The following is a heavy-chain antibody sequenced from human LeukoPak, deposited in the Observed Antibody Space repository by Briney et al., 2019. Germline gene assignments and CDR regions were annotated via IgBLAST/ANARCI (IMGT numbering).Heavy chain of an antibody. D-gene: IGHD2-15*01. CDR2: INHSGST. CDR1: GGSFSGYY. V-gene: IGHV4-34*01. J-gene: IGHJ6*02. Sequence: SETLSLTCAVYGGSFSGYYWSWIRQPPGKGLEWIGEINHSGSTNYNPSLKSRVTISVDTPKNQFSLKLSSVPAAATAVYYCVRGRSFYYYYGMDVWGQGTTVTVSS. CDR3: VRGRSFYYYYGMDV.